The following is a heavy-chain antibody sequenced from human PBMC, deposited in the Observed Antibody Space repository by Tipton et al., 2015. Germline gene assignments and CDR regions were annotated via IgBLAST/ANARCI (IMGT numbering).Heavy chain of an antibody. J-gene: IGHJ5*02. V-gene: IGHV1-2*02. D-gene: IGHD3-10*02. CDR1: GYTFTGYY. CDR3: ARDYVYNWFDP. CDR2: INPKNGGT. Sequence: QSGAEVKKPGASVKVSCKASGYTFTGYYIHWVRQAPGQGLEWMGWINPKNGGTKVAQKFQGRVTMTRDTSISTTFMELTRLRSDDTAVYYCARDYVYNWFDPWGQGTLVTVSS.